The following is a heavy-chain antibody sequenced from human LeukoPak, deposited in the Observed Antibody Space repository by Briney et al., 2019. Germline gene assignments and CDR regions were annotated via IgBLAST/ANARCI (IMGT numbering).Heavy chain of an antibody. CDR2: IYYRGST. CDR1: GGSISTYS. Sequence: PSETLSLTCTVSGGSISTYSWTWIRQPPGKGLEWMGNIYYRGSTNYNPSLKSRVTISIDTSKNQFSLKVSSVTAADTAVYYCARAHSSGWPHMFDPWGQGTLVTVPS. J-gene: IGHJ5*02. D-gene: IGHD6-19*01. CDR3: ARAHSSGWPHMFDP. V-gene: IGHV4-59*01.